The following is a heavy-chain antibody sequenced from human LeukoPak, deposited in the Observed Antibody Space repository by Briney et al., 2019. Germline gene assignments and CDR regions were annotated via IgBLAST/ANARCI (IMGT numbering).Heavy chain of an antibody. CDR3: ARAGDSGDFPLGYFYYMDV. CDR1: GFSFTDYY. D-gene: IGHD4-17*01. Sequence: PGGSLRLSCEASGFSFTDYYVTWIRQAPGKGLEWVSCISRTGHSTYYGDSVAGRFTISRDTAKNSLFLQMTSLRAEDTAVYYCARAGDSGDFPLGYFYYMDVWGKGTTVTVSS. V-gene: IGHV3-11*01. CDR2: ISRTGHST. J-gene: IGHJ6*03.